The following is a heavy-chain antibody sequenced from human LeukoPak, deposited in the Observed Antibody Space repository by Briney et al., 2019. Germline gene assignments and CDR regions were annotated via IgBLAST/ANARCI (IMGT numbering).Heavy chain of an antibody. CDR2: IYHSGST. CDR1: GYSISSGYY. D-gene: IGHD3-22*01. V-gene: IGHV4-38-2*02. J-gene: IGHJ4*02. CDR3: ARERSSGYDY. Sequence: PSETLSLTCTVSGYSISSGYYWGWIRQPPGKGLEWIGSIYHSGSTYYNPSLKSRVTISVDTSKNQFSLKLSSVTAADTAVYYCARERSSGYDYWGQGTLVTVSS.